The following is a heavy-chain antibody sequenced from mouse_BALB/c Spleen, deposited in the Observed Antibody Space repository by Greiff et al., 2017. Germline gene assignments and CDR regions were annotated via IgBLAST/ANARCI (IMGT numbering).Heavy chain of an antibody. V-gene: IGHV1-7*01. Sequence: VQVVESGPELVKPGASVKMSCKASGYTFTSYWMHWVKQRPGQGLEWIGYINPSTGYTEYNQKFKDKATLTADKSSSTAYMQLSSLTSEDSAVYYCARRNRYYFDYWGQGTTLTVSS. CDR3: ARRNRYYFDY. CDR1: GYTFTSYW. CDR2: INPSTGYT. J-gene: IGHJ2*01. D-gene: IGHD2-14*01.